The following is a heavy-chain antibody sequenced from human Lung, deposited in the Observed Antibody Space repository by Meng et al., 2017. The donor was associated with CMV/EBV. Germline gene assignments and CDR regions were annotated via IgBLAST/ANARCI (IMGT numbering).Heavy chain of an antibody. J-gene: IGHJ4*02. D-gene: IGHD3-3*01. CDR2: IIPTFGEP. CDR3: AVDLWSGYYTTLDY. V-gene: IGHV1-69*05. CDR1: GDTFSNYA. Sequence: SVKVSCKASGDTFSNYAFSWVRQAPGQGLEWMGGIIPTFGEPNYAQKFDGRVTITTDKSTSTAYMELSGLTSEDSAVYYCAVDLWSGYYTTLDYWGLGTLVTVSS.